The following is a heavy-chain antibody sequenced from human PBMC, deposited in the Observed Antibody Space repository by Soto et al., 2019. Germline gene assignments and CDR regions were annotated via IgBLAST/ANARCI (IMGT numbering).Heavy chain of an antibody. J-gene: IGHJ4*02. Sequence: EVQLVESGGGLVQPGGSLRLSCAASGFTFNSYEMTWVRQAPGKGLEWVAYINSRGSTIYYADSVKGRFTISRDNAKNSLYLQMNSLRADDTAVYYCARDETSTYYYPDYFDHWGQVTLVTVSS. CDR2: INSRGSTI. CDR1: GFTFNSYE. V-gene: IGHV3-48*03. CDR3: ARDETSTYYYPDYFDH. D-gene: IGHD3-22*01.